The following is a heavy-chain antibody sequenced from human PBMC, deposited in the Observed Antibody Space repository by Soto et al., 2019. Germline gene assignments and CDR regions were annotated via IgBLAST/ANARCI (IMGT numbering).Heavy chain of an antibody. CDR2: IYQSGST. D-gene: IGHD4-4*01. Sequence: SETLSLTCAVSGDSISSGGYSWCWIRQPPGKGLEWIGYIYQSGSTYYNPSLKRRVTISVDRSRNQFSLKLSSVTAAATAVYFCATQSYSNSGAYYYYAMDVWGQGTTVTVSS. CDR1: GDSISSGGYS. CDR3: ATQSYSNSGAYYYYAMDV. J-gene: IGHJ6*02. V-gene: IGHV4-30-2*01.